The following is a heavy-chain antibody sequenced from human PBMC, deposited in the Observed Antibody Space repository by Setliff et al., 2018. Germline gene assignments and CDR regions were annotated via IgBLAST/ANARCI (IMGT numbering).Heavy chain of an antibody. CDR2: VYYSGTT. CDR3: ARGGTYRYFDY. CDR1: GGSISGASIRSYY. V-gene: IGHV4-61*01. J-gene: IGHJ4*02. Sequence: SETLSLTCTVSGGSISGASIRSYYWSWIRQPPGKGLEFIGHVYYSGTTNYDPSLKSRVTISVDTSKNQFSLKLSSVTAADTAIYYCARGGTYRYFDYWGQGTLVTVSS.